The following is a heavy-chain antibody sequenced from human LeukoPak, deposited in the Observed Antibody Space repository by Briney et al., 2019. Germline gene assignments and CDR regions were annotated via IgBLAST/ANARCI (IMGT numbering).Heavy chain of an antibody. V-gene: IGHV3-7*01. Sequence: PGGSLRLSCAASGFTFSSYWMSWVRQAPGKGLGWVANIKQDGSEKYYVDSVKGRFTISRDNAKNSLYLQMNSLRAEDTAVYYCARDLYGSGSSFDYWGQGTLVTVSS. CDR3: ARDLYGSGSSFDY. J-gene: IGHJ4*02. CDR2: IKQDGSEK. CDR1: GFTFSSYW. D-gene: IGHD3-10*01.